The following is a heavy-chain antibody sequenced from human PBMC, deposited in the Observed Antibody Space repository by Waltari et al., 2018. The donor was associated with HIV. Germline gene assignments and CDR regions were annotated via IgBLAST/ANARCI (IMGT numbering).Heavy chain of an antibody. J-gene: IGHJ6*02. CDR2: ISSSSSTI. Sequence: EVQLVASGGGLVQPGGSLRGSCAASGVPFSSYSMNWVRQAPGKGLEWVSYISSSSSTIYYADSVKGRFTISRDNAKNSLYLQMNSLRAEDTAVYYCARDDYGMDVWGQGTTVTVSS. V-gene: IGHV3-48*04. CDR1: GVPFSSYS. CDR3: ARDDYGMDV.